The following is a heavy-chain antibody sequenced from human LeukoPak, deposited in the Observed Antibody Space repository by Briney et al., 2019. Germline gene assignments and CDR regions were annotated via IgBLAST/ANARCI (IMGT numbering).Heavy chain of an antibody. J-gene: IGHJ3*02. Sequence: GGSLRLSCVASGFVLSGITMNWIRQAPGKGLEWVSAISGSGGSTYYADSVKGRFTISRDNSKNTLYLQMNSLRAEDTAVYYCVKDTIVVPAAGAFDIWGQGTMVTVSS. CDR2: ISGSGGST. CDR1: GFVLSGIT. D-gene: IGHD2-2*01. V-gene: IGHV3-23*01. CDR3: VKDTIVVPAAGAFDI.